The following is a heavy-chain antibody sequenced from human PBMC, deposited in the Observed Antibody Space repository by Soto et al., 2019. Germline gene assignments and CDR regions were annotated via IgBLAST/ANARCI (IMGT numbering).Heavy chain of an antibody. CDR3: ARVSGWYVLDY. D-gene: IGHD6-19*01. J-gene: IGHJ4*02. Sequence: QVRLVQSGAEEKKPGASVKVSCKASGYTFTSYAMHWMRQAPGQRLEWMGWINAGNGNTKYSQKFQGRVTFTRDTSASTAYMELSILRSEDTAVYYCARVSGWYVLDYWGQGTLVTVSS. CDR2: INAGNGNT. V-gene: IGHV1-3*05. CDR1: GYTFTSYA.